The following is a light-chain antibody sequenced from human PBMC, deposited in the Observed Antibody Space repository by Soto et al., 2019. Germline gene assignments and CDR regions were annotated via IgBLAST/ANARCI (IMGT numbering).Light chain of an antibody. J-gene: IGLJ3*02. CDR2: GNS. CDR1: SSNIGAGYD. Sequence: QYVLTQPPSLSGAPGQRVTISCTGNSSNIGAGYDVHWYQQLPGTAPKLLIYGNSNRPSGVPDRFSGSKSGTSASLAIPGVQAEDEADYYCQSYDSSLSALFGGGTKLTVL. CDR3: QSYDSSLSAL. V-gene: IGLV1-40*01.